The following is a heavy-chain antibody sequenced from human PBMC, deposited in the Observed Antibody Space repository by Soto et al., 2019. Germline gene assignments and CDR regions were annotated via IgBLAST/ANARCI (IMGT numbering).Heavy chain of an antibody. J-gene: IGHJ4*02. CDR2: IYQSGST. CDR3: ARDKITGLFDY. D-gene: IGHD2-8*02. Sequence: PSETLSLTCTVSGGSISSYYWSWIRQPPGKGLEWIGYIYQSGSTFYNPSLKSRVTISVDTSKNQFSLKLTSVTAADTAVYYCARDKITGLFDYWGQGTLVTVSS. CDR1: GGSISSYY. V-gene: IGHV4-59*12.